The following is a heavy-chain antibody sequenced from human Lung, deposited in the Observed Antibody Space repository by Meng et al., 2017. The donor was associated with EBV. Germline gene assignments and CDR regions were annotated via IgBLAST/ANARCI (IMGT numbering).Heavy chain of an antibody. CDR1: GFTFSRYG. CDR2: LSYDGSNK. V-gene: IGHV3-30*18. CDR3: AKDMDY. J-gene: IGHJ4*02. Sequence: QVQLVESGGGVVQPGWSLIFSCAASGFTFSRYGMHWVRQAPGEVLVWLSVLSYDGSNKHYVDSVTGRFTISRDNSKNTLYLQINSLRAEDTAVYYCAKDMDYWGQGTLVTVSS.